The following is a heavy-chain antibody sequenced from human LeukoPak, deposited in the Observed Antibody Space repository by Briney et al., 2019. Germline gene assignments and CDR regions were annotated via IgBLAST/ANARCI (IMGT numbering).Heavy chain of an antibody. CDR1: GGSISSSSYY. D-gene: IGHD4-23*01. Sequence: SETLSLTCTVSGGSISSSSYYWGWIRRPPGKGLEWIGSIYYSGSTYYNPSLKSRVTISVDTSKNQFSLKLSSVTAADTAVYYCARAYDYGGSGRFFDIWGQGTMVTVSS. CDR2: IYYSGST. CDR3: ARAYDYGGSGRFFDI. J-gene: IGHJ3*02. V-gene: IGHV4-39*01.